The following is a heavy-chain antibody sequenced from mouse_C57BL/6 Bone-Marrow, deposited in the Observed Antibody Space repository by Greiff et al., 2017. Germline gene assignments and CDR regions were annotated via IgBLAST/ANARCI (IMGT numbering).Heavy chain of an antibody. CDR2: ISSGGSYT. D-gene: IGHD2-4*01. CDR1: GFTFSSYG. Sequence: EVQLVESGGDLVKPGGSLKLSCAASGFTFSSYGMSWVRQTPDKRLEWVATISSGGSYTYYPDSVKGRFTIARDNAKNPLYLQMSSLKSEDTAMYYCARRAYYDYDEAMDYWGQGTSVTGSS. CDR3: ARRAYYDYDEAMDY. V-gene: IGHV5-6*01. J-gene: IGHJ4*01.